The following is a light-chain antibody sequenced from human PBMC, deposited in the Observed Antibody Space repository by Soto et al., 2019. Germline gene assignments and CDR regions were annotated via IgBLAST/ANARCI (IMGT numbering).Light chain of an antibody. CDR1: QSVGSSY. CDR2: GAS. Sequence: EIVLTQSPCTLSLSPGERATLSCRASQSVGSSYLSLYQKKPGQPPRLLIYGASRRATGIPDRFSGSGSGADFTDIIRRMETEDFADYSSQQYRHYHRQPLTFGGGTKVEIK. CDR3: QQYRHYHRQPLT. V-gene: IGKV3-20*01. J-gene: IGKJ4*01.